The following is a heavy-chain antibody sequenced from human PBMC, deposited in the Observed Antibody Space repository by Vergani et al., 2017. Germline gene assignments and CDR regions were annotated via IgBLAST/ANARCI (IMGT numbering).Heavy chain of an antibody. Sequence: QVQLVESGGGVVQPGGSLRLSCAASGFTFSSYGMHWVRQAPGKGLEWVAFIRYDGSNKYYADSVKGRFTISRDNSKNTLYLQMNSMRAEDTAVYYCAREDKDVDYWGQGTLVTVSS. CDR2: IRYDGSNK. J-gene: IGHJ4*02. CDR1: GFTFSSYG. CDR3: AREDKDVDY. V-gene: IGHV3-30*02.